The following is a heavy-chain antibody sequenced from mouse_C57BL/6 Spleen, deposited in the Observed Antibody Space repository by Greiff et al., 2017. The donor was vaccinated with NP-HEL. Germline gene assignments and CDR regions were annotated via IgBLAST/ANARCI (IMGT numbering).Heavy chain of an antibody. Sequence: QVQLQQSGPELVKPGASVKISCKASGYAFSSSWMNWVKQRPGKGLEWIGRIYPGDGDTNYNGKVKGKATLTADKSSSTAYMQLSSLTSEDSAVYFCARSLDSSGYFDYWGQGTTLTVSS. D-gene: IGHD3-2*02. V-gene: IGHV1-82*01. CDR2: IYPGDGDT. CDR1: GYAFSSSW. J-gene: IGHJ2*01. CDR3: ARSLDSSGYFDY.